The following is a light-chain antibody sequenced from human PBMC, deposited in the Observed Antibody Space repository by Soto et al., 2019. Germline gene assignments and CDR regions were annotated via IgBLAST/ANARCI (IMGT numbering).Light chain of an antibody. Sequence: SALAQPASVSGSPGRSITISCTGTSSDVGGYNYVSWYQQHPGKAPKLMIYEVSNRPSGVSNRFSGSKSGNTASLTISGLQAEDEADYYCSSSTSSTTLDVFGTGTKVTVL. CDR1: SSDVGGYNY. CDR2: EVS. J-gene: IGLJ1*01. CDR3: SSSTSSTTLDV. V-gene: IGLV2-14*01.